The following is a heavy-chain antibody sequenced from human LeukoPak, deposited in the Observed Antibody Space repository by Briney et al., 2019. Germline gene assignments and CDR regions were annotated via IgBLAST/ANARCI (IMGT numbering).Heavy chain of an antibody. D-gene: IGHD1-26*01. V-gene: IGHV3-9*01. CDR2: ISWNSGSI. CDR1: GFTFDDYA. CDR3: AKGPGSALDY. Sequence: GGSLRLSCAASGFTFDDYAMHWVRQAPGKGLEWVSGISWNSGSIGYADSVKGRFTISRDNAKNSLYLQMNSLRAEDTALYYCAKGPGSALDYWGQGTPVTVSS. J-gene: IGHJ4*02.